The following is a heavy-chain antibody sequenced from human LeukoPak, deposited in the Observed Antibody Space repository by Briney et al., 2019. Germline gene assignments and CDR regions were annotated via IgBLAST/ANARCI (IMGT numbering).Heavy chain of an antibody. CDR2: INLIGGLT. J-gene: IGHJ2*01. D-gene: IGHD3-9*01. CDR3: ASLTNTTGYIPWYFDL. Sequence: ASVKVSCKASGYTFTSYYIHWLRQAPGQGPQWMGMINLIGGLTHYAPKFQGRVTMTRDTSTSTVYMELSSLGSADTAIYYCASLTNTTGYIPWYFDLWGRGTLVTVSS. V-gene: IGHV1-46*01. CDR1: GYTFTSYY.